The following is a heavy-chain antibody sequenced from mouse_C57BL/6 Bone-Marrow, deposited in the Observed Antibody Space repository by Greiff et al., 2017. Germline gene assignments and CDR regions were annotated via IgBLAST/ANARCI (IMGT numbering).Heavy chain of an antibody. CDR3: ARWGYYGSSLYYYAMDY. CDR2: IHPNSGST. CDR1: GYTFTSYW. Sequence: QVQLQQPGAELVKPGASVKLSCKASGYTFTSYWMHWVKQRPGQGLEWIGMIHPNSGSTNYNEKFKSKATLTVDKSSSTAYMQLSSLTSEDSAVYYCARWGYYGSSLYYYAMDYWGQGTSVTVSS. D-gene: IGHD1-1*01. V-gene: IGHV1-64*01. J-gene: IGHJ4*01.